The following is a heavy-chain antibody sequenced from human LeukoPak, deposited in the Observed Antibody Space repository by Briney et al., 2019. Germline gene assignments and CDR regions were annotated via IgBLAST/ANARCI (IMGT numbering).Heavy chain of an antibody. CDR3: ARVKTDTAHYYYYYYMDV. D-gene: IGHD5-18*01. V-gene: IGHV1-69*05. CDR1: GGTFSSYA. Sequence: SVKVSCKASGGTFSSYAISWVRQAPGQGLEWMGGIIPIFGTANYAQKFQGRVTITTDESTSTAYMELGSLRSEDTAVYYCARVKTDTAHYYYYYYMDVWGKGTTVTVSS. CDR2: IIPIFGTA. J-gene: IGHJ6*03.